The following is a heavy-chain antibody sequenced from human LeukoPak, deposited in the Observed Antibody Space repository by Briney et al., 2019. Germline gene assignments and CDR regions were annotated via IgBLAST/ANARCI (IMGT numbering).Heavy chain of an antibody. D-gene: IGHD3-3*01. V-gene: IGHV1-2*04. CDR1: GYTFTGYY. Sequence: ASVKVSCKASGYTFTGYYMHWVRQAPGQGLEWMGWINPNSGGTNYAQKFQGWVTMTRDTSISTAYMELSRLRSDDTAVYYCARDSQVLRFLEWYPGWFDPWGQGTLVTVSS. J-gene: IGHJ5*02. CDR3: ARDSQVLRFLEWYPGWFDP. CDR2: INPNSGGT.